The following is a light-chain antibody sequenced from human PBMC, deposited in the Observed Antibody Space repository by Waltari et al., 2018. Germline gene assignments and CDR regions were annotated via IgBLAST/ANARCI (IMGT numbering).Light chain of an antibody. CDR3: CSYTSSVSWV. J-gene: IGLJ3*02. CDR2: DVT. CDR1: SSDVGRYNY. Sequence: QSALTQPAPVSGSPGQSITISCTGSSSDVGRYNYVSWYQQHPGKAPKLLIFDVTNRPSEISSRFTGSKSGNTASLTISGLQAEDEAEYYCCSYTSSVSWVFGGGTKVTVL. V-gene: IGLV2-14*03.